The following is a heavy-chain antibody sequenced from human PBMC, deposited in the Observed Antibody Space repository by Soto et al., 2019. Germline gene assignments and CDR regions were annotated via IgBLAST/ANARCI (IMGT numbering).Heavy chain of an antibody. Sequence: GGSLRLSCAASGFTFCHYGIHWVRQAPGKGLEWLAVISYDGSNKHYADSVKGRFTVSRDNSKNTLYLQMNSLRAEDTAVYFCARYSGKYQGPIDYWGQGTLVTVSS. CDR1: GFTFCHYG. V-gene: IGHV3-30*03. J-gene: IGHJ4*02. CDR3: ARYSGKYQGPIDY. CDR2: ISYDGSNK. D-gene: IGHD1-26*01.